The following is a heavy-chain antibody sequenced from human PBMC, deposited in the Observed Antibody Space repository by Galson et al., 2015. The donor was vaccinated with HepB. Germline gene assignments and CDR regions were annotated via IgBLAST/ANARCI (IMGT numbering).Heavy chain of an antibody. CDR1: GYTFPDYY. V-gene: IGHV1-46*01. CDR2: INPTGGTT. CDR3: ARGGPGDYFDN. J-gene: IGHJ4*02. Sequence: SLKVSCKASGYTFPDYYMNWVRQAPGHGLERMGIINPTGGTTSYTQKFESRVTMTRDTSTRTVDRERSSLRSEDTAIGDGARGGPGDYFDNGGQGT. D-gene: IGHD3-16*01.